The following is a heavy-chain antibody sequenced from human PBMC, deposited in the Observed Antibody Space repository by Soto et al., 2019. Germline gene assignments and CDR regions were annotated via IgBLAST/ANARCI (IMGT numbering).Heavy chain of an antibody. J-gene: IGHJ5*02. D-gene: IGHD3-10*01. CDR2: IYYIGST. Sequence: PSETLSLTSTVSGGSISNYYWSWIRQPPGQGLEWIGYIYYIGSTSYNPSLKSRVTISVDTSKNQFSLKLSSMTAADTAVYYCARESGRRFDPWGQGTLVTVSS. CDR1: GGSISNYY. V-gene: IGHV4-59*01. CDR3: ARESGRRFDP.